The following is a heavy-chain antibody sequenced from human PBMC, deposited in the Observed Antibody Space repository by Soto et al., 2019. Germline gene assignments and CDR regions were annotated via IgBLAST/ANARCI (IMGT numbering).Heavy chain of an antibody. J-gene: IGHJ3*02. V-gene: IGHV4-59*01. D-gene: IGHD3-22*01. CDR3: AGYTMRYAFDI. Sequence: SETLSLTCTVSGGSISSYYWSWIRQPPGKGLEWIGYIYYSGSTNYNPSLKSRVTISVDTSKNQFSLKLSSVTAADTAVYYCAGYTMRYAFDIWGQGTMVTVSS. CDR1: GGSISSYY. CDR2: IYYSGST.